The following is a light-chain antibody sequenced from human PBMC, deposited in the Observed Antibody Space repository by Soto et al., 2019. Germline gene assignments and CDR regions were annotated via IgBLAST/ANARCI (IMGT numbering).Light chain of an antibody. CDR3: QKYNGAPWT. CDR1: QGISNY. CDR2: AAS. V-gene: IGKV1-27*01. Sequence: DIQMIQSPSSLSASVGDRVTITCRASQGISNYLAWYQQRPGKVPKLLIYAASTLQSGVPSRFSGGGSGTDFTLTISSLQPEDVATYYCQKYNGAPWTFGQGTKVEIK. J-gene: IGKJ1*01.